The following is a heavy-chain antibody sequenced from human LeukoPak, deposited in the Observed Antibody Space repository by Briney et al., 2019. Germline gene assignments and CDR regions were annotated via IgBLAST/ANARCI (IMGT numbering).Heavy chain of an antibody. CDR3: TRHISVTYYYGLGNHPGGWFDP. J-gene: IGHJ5*02. D-gene: IGHD3-10*01. CDR1: GYSITSAYY. Sequence: SETLSLTCTVSGYSITSAYYWGWIRQPPGKGLEWIGSVYYSGSTSYNPSLKSRVTISVDTSKNQFSLKLSSVTAADTAVFYCTRHISVTYYYGLGNHPGGWFDPWGQGTLVTVSS. V-gene: IGHV4-38-2*02. CDR2: VYYSGST.